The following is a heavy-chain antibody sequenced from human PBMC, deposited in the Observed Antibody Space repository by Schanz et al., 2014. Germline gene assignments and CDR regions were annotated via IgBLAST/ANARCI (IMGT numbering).Heavy chain of an antibody. J-gene: IGHJ6*02. D-gene: IGHD3-3*02. CDR2: ISHNSHYT. Sequence: QVQLVESGGGLVKPGGSLRLSCAASGFTFSDYYMSWIRQAPGKGLEWVSYISHNSHYTNYADSVKGRFTVSWDNSKTSLYLQMNSLRPEDTALYYCTKDILPGGADVWGQGTTVTVSS. V-gene: IGHV3-11*05. CDR1: GFTFSDYY. CDR3: TKDILPGGADV.